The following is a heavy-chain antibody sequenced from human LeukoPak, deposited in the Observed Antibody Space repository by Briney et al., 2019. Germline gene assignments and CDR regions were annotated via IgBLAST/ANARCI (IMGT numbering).Heavy chain of an antibody. CDR2: IYYGGST. V-gene: IGHV4-59*11. CDR1: DGSISSHY. D-gene: IGHD3-22*01. CDR3: ARGGYYDRSGNSYKFGFDM. J-gene: IGHJ3*02. Sequence: SEALSLTCTVSDGSISSHYWSWIRQPPGKGLEWIGYIYYGGSTSYNSSLKSRVTISVDTSKNQFSLKLSSVTAADTAVYYCARGGYYDRSGNSYKFGFDMWGQGTMVTVSS.